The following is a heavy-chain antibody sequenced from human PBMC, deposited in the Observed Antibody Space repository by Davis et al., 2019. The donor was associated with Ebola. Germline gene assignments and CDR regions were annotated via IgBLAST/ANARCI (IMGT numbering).Heavy chain of an antibody. Sequence: GESLKISCAASGFVSSSYLLSWVRRAPGKGLEWVSTLGLSADTSYADSVKARFTISRDNSKKTLYLQMNSLRAEDTAVYYCAKAPHLWAASPVPFDPWGQGTLVTVSS. CDR2: LGLSADT. J-gene: IGHJ5*02. CDR3: AKAPHLWAASPVPFDP. CDR1: GFVSSSYL. D-gene: IGHD6-6*01. V-gene: IGHV3-23*01.